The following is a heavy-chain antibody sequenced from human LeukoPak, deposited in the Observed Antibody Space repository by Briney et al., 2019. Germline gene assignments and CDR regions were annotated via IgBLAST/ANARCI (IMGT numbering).Heavy chain of an antibody. CDR2: IIPIFGTA. CDR3: ATLGGIYFDY. J-gene: IGHJ4*02. D-gene: IGHD3-10*01. V-gene: IGHV1-69*01. Sequence: GASVKVSCKASGGAFSSYAISWVRQAPGQGLEWMGGIIPIFGTANYAQKFQGRVTITADESTSTAYMELSSLRSEDTAVYYCATLGGIYFDYWGQGTLVTVSS. CDR1: GGAFSSYA.